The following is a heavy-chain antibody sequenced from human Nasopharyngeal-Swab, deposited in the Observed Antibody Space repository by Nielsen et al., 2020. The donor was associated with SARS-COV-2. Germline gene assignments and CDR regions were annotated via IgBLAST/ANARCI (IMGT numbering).Heavy chain of an antibody. D-gene: IGHD1-26*01. J-gene: IGHJ3*02. V-gene: IGHV3-21*01. CDR1: GFTFSSYG. CDR2: ISSSSSYI. CDR3: ARAEVGAYAFDI. Sequence: GESLKISCAASGFTFSSYGMHWVRQAPGKGLEWVSSISSSSSYIYYADSVKGRFTISRDNAKNSLYLQMNSLRAEDTAVYYCARAEVGAYAFDIWGQGTMVTVSS.